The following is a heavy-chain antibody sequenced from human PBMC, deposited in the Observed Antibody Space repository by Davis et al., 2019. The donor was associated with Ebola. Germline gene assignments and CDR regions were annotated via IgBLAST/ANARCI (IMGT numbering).Heavy chain of an antibody. CDR2: ISAYNGNT. V-gene: IGHV1-18*04. J-gene: IGHJ6*03. Sequence: AASVKVSCKSSGGTSSSNAISWVRQAPGQGLEWMGWISAYNGNTNYAQKLQGRVTMTTDTSTSTAYMELRSLRSDDTAVYYCARDLGMVYSYYMDVWGKGTTVTVSS. CDR3: ARDLGMVYSYYMDV. D-gene: IGHD7-27*01. CDR1: GGTSSSNA.